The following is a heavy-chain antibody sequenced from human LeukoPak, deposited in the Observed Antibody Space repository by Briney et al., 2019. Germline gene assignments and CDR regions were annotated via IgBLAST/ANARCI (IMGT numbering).Heavy chain of an antibody. J-gene: IGHJ4*02. Sequence: SETLSLTCTVSGGSVTSASHYWAWIRQPPGKGLEWIGSIHYSGSTYYSPSLKSRLTISGDTSKSQFSLKLTFVTAANTAVYYCTRHHDYGDKIDYWGQGTLVTVSS. CDR3: TRHHDYGDKIDY. V-gene: IGHV4-39*01. CDR2: IHYSGST. CDR1: GGSVTSASHY. D-gene: IGHD4-23*01.